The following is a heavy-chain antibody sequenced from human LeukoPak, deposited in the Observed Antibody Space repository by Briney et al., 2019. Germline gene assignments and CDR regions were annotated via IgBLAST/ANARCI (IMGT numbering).Heavy chain of an antibody. Sequence: GASVKVSCKASGYTFTSYDINWVRQATGQGLEWMGWMNPNSGNTGYAQKFQGRVTMTRNTSISTAYMELSSLRSEDTAVYYCARALSIAARRPYYYYMDVWGKGTTVTVSS. V-gene: IGHV1-8*01. D-gene: IGHD6-6*01. CDR1: GYTFTSYD. J-gene: IGHJ6*03. CDR2: MNPNSGNT. CDR3: ARALSIAARRPYYYYMDV.